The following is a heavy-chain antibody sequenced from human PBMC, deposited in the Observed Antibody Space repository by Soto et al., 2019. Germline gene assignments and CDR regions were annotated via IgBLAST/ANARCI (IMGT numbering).Heavy chain of an antibody. Sequence: PSETLSLTCTVSGGSITSRNYYWGWIRQPPGKGLEWIGNIYYSGSTSYNPSLKSRVTISVDTSKQEFSLKLSSVTAADTALYYCARGGQDFWSGPFDYWGRGALVTVSS. V-gene: IGHV4-39*07. CDR2: IYYSGST. CDR1: GGSITSRNYY. J-gene: IGHJ4*02. D-gene: IGHD3-3*01. CDR3: ARGGQDFWSGPFDY.